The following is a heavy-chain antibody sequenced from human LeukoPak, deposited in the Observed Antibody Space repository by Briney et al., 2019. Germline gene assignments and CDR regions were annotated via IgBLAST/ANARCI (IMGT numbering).Heavy chain of an antibody. CDR1: GYTFSSHG. D-gene: IGHD1-26*01. CDR2: IRHDGGDK. CDR3: VRWSGTYPLYYLDY. J-gene: IGHJ4*02. Sequence: PGGSLRLSCATSGYTFSSHGLHWVRQAPGKGLECVASIRHDGGDKYYSESVKGRFTISKDNTKNTLFLYMSSLRPEDTAMYYCVRWSGTYPLYYLDYWGQGTLVTVSS. V-gene: IGHV3-30*02.